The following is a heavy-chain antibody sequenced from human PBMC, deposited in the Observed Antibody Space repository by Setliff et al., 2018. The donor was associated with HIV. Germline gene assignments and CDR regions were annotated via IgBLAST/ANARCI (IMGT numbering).Heavy chain of an antibody. J-gene: IGHJ6*03. CDR1: GGSISSFSYY. CDR3: ARGPSGGGFYYMDV. Sequence: PSETLSLTCTVSGGSISSFSYYWAWIRQSPGKGLEWIGFIYSSGSATYNPSLKSRVSISVDRSTNRFSLMLHSVTAADTAVYYCARGPSGGGFYYMDVWGKGTTVTVSS. V-gene: IGHV4-61*05. D-gene: IGHD2-15*01. CDR2: IYSSGSA.